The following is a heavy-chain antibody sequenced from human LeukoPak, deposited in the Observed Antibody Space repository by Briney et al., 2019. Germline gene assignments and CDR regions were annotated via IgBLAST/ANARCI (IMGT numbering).Heavy chain of an antibody. V-gene: IGHV3-30*02. CDR1: GFTFSSYG. D-gene: IGHD3-9*01. J-gene: IGHJ4*02. Sequence: GGSLRLSCAASGFTFSSYGMHWVRQAPGKGLEWVAFIRYDGSNKYYADSVKGRFTISRDNSKNTLYLQMNSLRAEDTAVYYCAKVLRYFDWFPRGSLDYWGQGTLVTVSS. CDR3: AKVLRYFDWFPRGSLDY. CDR2: IRYDGSNK.